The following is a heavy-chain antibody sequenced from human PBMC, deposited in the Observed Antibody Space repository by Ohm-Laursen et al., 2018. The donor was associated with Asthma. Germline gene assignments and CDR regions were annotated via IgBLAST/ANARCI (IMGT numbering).Heavy chain of an antibody. CDR2: INPNSGGT. CDR1: GYTFTGYY. V-gene: IGHV1-2*04. CDR3: ARDLSSGWYYFDY. J-gene: IGHJ4*02. D-gene: IGHD6-19*01. Sequence: SSVKVSCNASGYTFTGYYMHWVRQAPGQGLEWMGWINPNSGGTNYAQKFQGWVTMTRDTSISTAYMELSRLRSDDTAVYYCARDLSSGWYYFDYWGQGTLVTVSS.